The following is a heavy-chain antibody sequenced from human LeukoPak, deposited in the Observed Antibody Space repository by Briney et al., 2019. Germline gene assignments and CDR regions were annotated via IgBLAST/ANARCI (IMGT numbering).Heavy chain of an antibody. CDR2: IKKDGSEK. CDR3: AADGYISPFDY. V-gene: IGHV3-7*01. J-gene: IGHJ4*02. Sequence: GGSLRLSCAASGFIFSNYWMNWLRQTPGKGLERVANIKKDGSEKNYVDSVKGRFTISRDNAKNSLYLQMNSLRAEDTAVYYCAADGYISPFDYWGQGTLVTVSS. CDR1: GFIFSNYW. D-gene: IGHD5-24*01.